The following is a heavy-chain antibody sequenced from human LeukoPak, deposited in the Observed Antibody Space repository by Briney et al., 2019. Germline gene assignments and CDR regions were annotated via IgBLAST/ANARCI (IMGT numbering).Heavy chain of an antibody. CDR2: IYYSGST. Sequence: SETLSLTCTVSGGSISSSSYYWGWIRQPPGKGLEWIGSIYYSGSTYYNPSPKSRVTISVDTSKNQFSLKLSSVTAADTAVYYCARGSNDILTGFDYWGQGTLVTVSS. D-gene: IGHD3-9*01. CDR1: GGSISSSSYY. V-gene: IGHV4-39*07. J-gene: IGHJ4*02. CDR3: ARGSNDILTGFDY.